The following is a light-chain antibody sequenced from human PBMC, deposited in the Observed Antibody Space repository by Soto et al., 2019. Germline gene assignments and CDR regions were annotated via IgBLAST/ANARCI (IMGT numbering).Light chain of an antibody. CDR2: AAS. J-gene: IGKJ5*01. V-gene: IGKV1-27*01. CDR1: QGISNY. CDR3: QPYYSYPHT. Sequence: DIQMTQSPSSLSASVGDRVTITCRASQGISNYLAWYQQKPVKVPKLLIYAASTLQSGVPSRFSGSGSGTDFTFTISCLQAEEMAAYSCQPYYSYPHTFGRGTRLEIK.